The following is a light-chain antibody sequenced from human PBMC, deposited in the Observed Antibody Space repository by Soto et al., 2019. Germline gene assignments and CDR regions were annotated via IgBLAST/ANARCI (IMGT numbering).Light chain of an antibody. CDR1: QSISNY. V-gene: IGKV1-39*01. CDR2: ATS. CDR3: QQSYNTRYT. J-gene: IGKJ2*01. Sequence: IQMTQSPSSLSASVGDRVTITCRASQSISNYLNWYQHKPGKAPKLLISATSSLQSGVPSRFSGSGSRADFTLTISSLQPEDFATYYCQQSYNTRYTFGQGTKLEIK.